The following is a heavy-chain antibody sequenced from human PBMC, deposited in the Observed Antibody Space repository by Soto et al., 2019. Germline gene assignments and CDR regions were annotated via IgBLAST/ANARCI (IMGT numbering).Heavy chain of an antibody. D-gene: IGHD6-13*01. V-gene: IGHV3-49*03. Sequence: GGSLILSCTASGFTFGYYAMSWFRQDPGKGLEWVGFIRSKAYGGTTEYAASVKGRFTISRDDSKSIAYLQMNSMKTEDTAVYYCTRELIASPRSQQLADDPFDYWGQGTLVTVSS. CDR3: TRELIASPRSQQLADDPFDY. CDR1: GFTFGYYA. J-gene: IGHJ4*02. CDR2: IRSKAYGGTT.